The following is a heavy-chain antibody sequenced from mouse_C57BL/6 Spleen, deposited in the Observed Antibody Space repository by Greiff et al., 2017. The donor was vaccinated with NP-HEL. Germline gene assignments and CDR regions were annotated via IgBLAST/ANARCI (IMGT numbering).Heavy chain of an antibody. V-gene: IGHV1-55*01. CDR2: IYPGSGST. D-gene: IGHD1-1*01. Sequence: QVHVKQPGAELVKPGASVKMSCKASGYTFTSYWITWVKQRPGQGLEWIGDIYPGSGSTNYNEKFKSKATLTVDTSSSTAYMQLSSLTSEDSAVYYCARWGYYGSSYGYWGQGTTLTVSS. J-gene: IGHJ2*01. CDR3: ARWGYYGSSYGY. CDR1: GYTFTSYW.